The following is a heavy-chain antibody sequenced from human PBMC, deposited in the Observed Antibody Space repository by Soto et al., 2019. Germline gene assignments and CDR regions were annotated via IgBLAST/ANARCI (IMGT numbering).Heavy chain of an antibody. V-gene: IGHV3-30-3*01. D-gene: IGHD4-17*01. CDR2: ISYDGSNK. CDR3: ARADILNDYGVEHDAFDI. Sequence: QVQLVESGGGVVQPGRSLRLSCAASGFTFSSYAMHWVRQAPGKGLEWVAVISYDGSNKYYADSVKGRFTISRDNSKNTLYLQMNSLRAEDTAVYYCARADILNDYGVEHDAFDIWGQGTMVTVSS. CDR1: GFTFSSYA. J-gene: IGHJ3*02.